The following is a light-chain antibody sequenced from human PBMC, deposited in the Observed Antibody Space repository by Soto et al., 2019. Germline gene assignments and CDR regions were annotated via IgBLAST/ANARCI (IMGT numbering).Light chain of an antibody. CDR1: SSDIGNYDY. CDR2: EVS. J-gene: IGLJ2*01. V-gene: IGLV2-14*01. Sequence: QSALTQPASVSGSPGQSITHSCTGTSSDIGNYDYVSWYQQHPGKAPKLMIYEVSNRPSGVSNRFSGSKSGNTASLTISGLQAEDEADYYCSSYTSSSTYVVFGGGTKLTVL. CDR3: SSYTSSSTYVV.